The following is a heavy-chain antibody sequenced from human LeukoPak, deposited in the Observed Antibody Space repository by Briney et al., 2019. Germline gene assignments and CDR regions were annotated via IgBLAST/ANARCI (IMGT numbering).Heavy chain of an antibody. V-gene: IGHV1-18*01. J-gene: IGHJ3*02. D-gene: IGHD6-6*01. CDR2: ISAYNGDT. CDR3: AKAGSSEAFDI. Sequence: VASVKVSCKASGYTFTNYGINWVRQAPGQGLEWVGWISAYNGDTIYAQRLQGRVTMTTDTSTSTAYMELRSLRSDDTAVYYCAKAGSSEAFDIWGQGTMVTVSS. CDR1: GYTFTNYG.